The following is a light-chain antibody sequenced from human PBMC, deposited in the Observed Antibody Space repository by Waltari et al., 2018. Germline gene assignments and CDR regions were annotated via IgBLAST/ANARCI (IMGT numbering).Light chain of an antibody. CDR3: QQYNSWPRT. V-gene: IGKV3-15*01. CDR1: QSISSN. CDR2: GAY. J-gene: IGKJ1*01. Sequence: EVVLMQSPVTLSVSPGERVTLSCRASQSISSNLAWYQQKPGQAPRLLMFGAYARAAGIPARFSGSESGTEFTLTISSLQSEDFAVYYCQQYNSWPRTFGQGTKVEIK.